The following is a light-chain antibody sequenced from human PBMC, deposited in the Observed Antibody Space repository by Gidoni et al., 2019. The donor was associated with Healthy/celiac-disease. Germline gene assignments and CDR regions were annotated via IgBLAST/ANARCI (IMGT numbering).Light chain of an antibody. CDR2: WAS. CDR1: QSVLYSSNNQNY. V-gene: IGKV4-1*01. Sequence: DIVMTQSPDSLAVSLGERATINCKSSQSVLYSSNNQNYLAWYQQKPGQPPKLLIYWASTRESGVPDRFSGSGSGTDFTLTISSLQAEDVAVYYCQQYYSTPPFFGQXTKLEIK. J-gene: IGKJ2*01. CDR3: QQYYSTPPF.